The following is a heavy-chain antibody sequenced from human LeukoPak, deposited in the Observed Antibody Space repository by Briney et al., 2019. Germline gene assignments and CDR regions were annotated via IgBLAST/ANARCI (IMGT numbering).Heavy chain of an antibody. V-gene: IGHV4-59*08. D-gene: IGHD2-15*01. CDR1: GGSISDSY. J-gene: IGHJ4*02. Sequence: SETLSLTCTVSGGSISDSYWSWIRQPPGKGLEWIGYAYYSGHTNYNSSLKSRVTMSLDTSKSQFSLRLSSVTAADTAVYFCARHPFATPFDYWGPGTLVTVSS. CDR2: AYYSGHT. CDR3: ARHPFATPFDY.